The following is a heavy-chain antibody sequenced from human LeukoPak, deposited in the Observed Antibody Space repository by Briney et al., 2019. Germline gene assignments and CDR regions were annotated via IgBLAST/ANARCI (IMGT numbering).Heavy chain of an antibody. CDR2: ISSSSSYI. CDR1: GFTFSSYS. V-gene: IGHV3-21*01. D-gene: IGHD2-8*01. J-gene: IGHJ3*02. Sequence: GGSLRLSCAASGFTFSSYSMNWVRQAPRKGLEWVSSISSSSSYIYYADSVKGRFTISRDNAKNSLYLQMNSLRAEDTAVYYCARGAVSDAFDIWGQGTMVTVSS. CDR3: ARGAVSDAFDI.